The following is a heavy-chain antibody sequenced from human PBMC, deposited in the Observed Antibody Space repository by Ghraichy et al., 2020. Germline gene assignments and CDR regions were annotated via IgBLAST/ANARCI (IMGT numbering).Heavy chain of an antibody. CDR3: AKSVAAVIWFGELTYFDY. CDR2: ISYDGSNK. CDR1: GFTFSSYG. J-gene: IGHJ4*02. Sequence: GGSLRLSCAASGFTFSSYGMHWVRQAPGKGLEWVAVISYDGSNKYYADSVKGRFTISRDNSKNTLYLQMNSLRAEDTAVYYCAKSVAAVIWFGELTYFDYWGQGTLVTVSS. V-gene: IGHV3-30*18. D-gene: IGHD3-10*01.